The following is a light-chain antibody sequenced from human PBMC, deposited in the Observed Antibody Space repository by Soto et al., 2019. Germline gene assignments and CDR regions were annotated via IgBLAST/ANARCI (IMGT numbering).Light chain of an antibody. CDR3: QQYSSVWT. CDR2: GAT. Sequence: EIVLTQSPGTLSLSPGERATLSCRASQSFSSNYLAWYQQKPGQAPRILIYGATTRATGIPDRFSGSESGTDFTLTISRLEPEDSAVYYSQQYSSVWTFGQGTKVDIK. CDR1: QSFSSNY. V-gene: IGKV3-20*01. J-gene: IGKJ1*01.